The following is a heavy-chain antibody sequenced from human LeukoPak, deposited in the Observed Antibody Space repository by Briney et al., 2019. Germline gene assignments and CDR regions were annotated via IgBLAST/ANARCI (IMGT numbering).Heavy chain of an antibody. Sequence: GGSLRLPCAASGFTFSSYAMSWVRQAPGKGLEWVSAISGSGGSTYYADSVKGRFTISRDNSKNTLYLQMNSPRAEDTAVYYCAKEPYSGSYPSTPYYFDYWGQGTLVTVPS. CDR3: AKEPYSGSYPSTPYYFDY. CDR1: GFTFSSYA. D-gene: IGHD1-26*01. CDR2: ISGSGGST. J-gene: IGHJ4*02. V-gene: IGHV3-23*01.